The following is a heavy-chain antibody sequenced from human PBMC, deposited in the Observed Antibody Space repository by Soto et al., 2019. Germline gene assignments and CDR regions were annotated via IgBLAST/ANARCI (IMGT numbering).Heavy chain of an antibody. CDR3: AREECCSSRYYYYYYMDV. J-gene: IGHJ6*03. Sequence: GGSLRLSCAASGFTFSSYWMHWVRQAPGKGLVWVSRINSDGSSTSYADSVKGRFTISRDNAKNTLYLQMNSLRAEDTTAYYCAREECCSSRYYYYYYMDVWGKGTTVTVSS. CDR2: INSDGSST. V-gene: IGHV3-74*01. CDR1: GFTFSSYW. D-gene: IGHD6-6*01.